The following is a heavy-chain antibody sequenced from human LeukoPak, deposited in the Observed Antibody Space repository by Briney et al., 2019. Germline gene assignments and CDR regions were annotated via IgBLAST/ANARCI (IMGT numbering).Heavy chain of an antibody. Sequence: PSETLSLTCTVSGGSISSGDYYWSWIRQAPGKGLEWVSVIYSGGRTYYADSVKGRFTISRDNSKNTLYLQMNSLRAEDTAVYYCARAFSGIYYYGMDVWGQGTTVTVSS. CDR3: ARAFSGIYYYGMDV. CDR1: GGSISSGDYY. D-gene: IGHD1-26*01. J-gene: IGHJ6*02. V-gene: IGHV3-53*01. CDR2: IYSGGRT.